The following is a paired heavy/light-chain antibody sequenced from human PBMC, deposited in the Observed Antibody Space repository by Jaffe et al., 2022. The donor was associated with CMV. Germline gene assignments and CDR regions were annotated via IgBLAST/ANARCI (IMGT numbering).Light chain of an antibody. CDR1: QSVSSSY. V-gene: IGKV3-20*01. J-gene: IGKJ1*01. CDR3: QQYGRSPWT. Sequence: EIVLTQSPGTLSLSPGERAALSCRASQSVSSSYLAWYQQKPGQTPRLLIYGASSRATGIPDRFSGSGSGTDFTLTISRLEPEDFAVYYCQQYGRSPWTFGQGTKVEIK. CDR2: GAS.
Heavy chain of an antibody. V-gene: IGHV3-23*04. CDR3: AARYCSGGTCYPLDS. Sequence: EVHLVESGGGLVQPGGSLRLSCSASGFTFSTYDMHWARQAPGKGLEWVSAISGSGGSTYYADSVKGRFTISRDNSKNTLYLQMNSLRAEDTAVYYCAARYCSGGTCYPLDSWGQGTLVTVSS. CDR1: GFTFSTYD. CDR2: ISGSGGST. D-gene: IGHD2-15*01. J-gene: IGHJ4*02.